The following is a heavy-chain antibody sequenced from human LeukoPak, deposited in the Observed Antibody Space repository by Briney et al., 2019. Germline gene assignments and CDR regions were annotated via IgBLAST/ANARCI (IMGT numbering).Heavy chain of an antibody. Sequence: RASVKVSCKASGYTFTSYGISWVRQAPGQGLEWMGWISAYNGNTNSAHKFQGRVTMTTDTSTTTAYMELRSLRSDDTAVYYCARDRGTVVFDYWGQGTLVTVSS. V-gene: IGHV1-18*01. J-gene: IGHJ4*02. CDR1: GYTFTSYG. CDR3: ARDRGTVVFDY. D-gene: IGHD4-23*01. CDR2: ISAYNGNT.